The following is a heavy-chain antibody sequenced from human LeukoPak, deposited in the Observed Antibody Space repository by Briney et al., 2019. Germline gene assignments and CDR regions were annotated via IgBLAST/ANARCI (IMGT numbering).Heavy chain of an antibody. CDR1: GFTFSSYG. CDR3: AKDGGEYYDILTGYYPRLYYMDV. J-gene: IGHJ6*03. Sequence: GGSLRLSCAASGFTFSSYGMHWVRQAPGKGLEWVAFIRYDGSNKYYADSVKGRFTISRDNSKNTLCLQMNSLRAEDTAVYYCAKDGGEYYDILTGYYPRLYYMDVWGKGTTVTISS. D-gene: IGHD3-9*01. CDR2: IRYDGSNK. V-gene: IGHV3-30*02.